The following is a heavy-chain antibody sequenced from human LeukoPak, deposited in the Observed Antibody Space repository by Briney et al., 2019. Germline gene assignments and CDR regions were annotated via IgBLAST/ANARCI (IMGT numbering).Heavy chain of an antibody. CDR1: GGSISTTNW. Sequence: PSGTLSLTCAVSGGSISTTNWWSWVRQPPGKVLDWIGEVHLNGATHYNPSLGSRVSMSIAKSKNHMSLKLTSVTAADTAIYYCTRESGAFSPFGFWGQGTLVTVSS. CDR3: TRESGAFSPFGF. D-gene: IGHD1-26*01. CDR2: VHLNGAT. J-gene: IGHJ4*02. V-gene: IGHV4-4*02.